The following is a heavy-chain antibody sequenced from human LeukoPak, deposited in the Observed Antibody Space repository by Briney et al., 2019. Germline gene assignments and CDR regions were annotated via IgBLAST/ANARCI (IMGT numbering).Heavy chain of an antibody. Sequence: ASVKVSCKASGYTFTGYYMHWVRQAPGQGLEWIGWINPNSGGTNYAQKFQGWVTMTRDTSMSTAYMELSRLSSDDTAVYYCARAYRRAYDDAFDIWGQGTMVTVSS. J-gene: IGHJ3*02. V-gene: IGHV1-2*04. CDR1: GYTFTGYY. D-gene: IGHD2-21*01. CDR3: ARAYRRAYDDAFDI. CDR2: INPNSGGT.